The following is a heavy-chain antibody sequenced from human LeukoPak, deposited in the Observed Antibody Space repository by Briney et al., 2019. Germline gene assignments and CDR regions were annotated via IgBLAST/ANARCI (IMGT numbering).Heavy chain of an antibody. CDR3: AREGVGSYYGSGSSVDY. V-gene: IGHV4-34*01. J-gene: IGHJ4*02. D-gene: IGHD3-10*01. CDR2: INHSGST. Sequence: SETLSLTCAVYGGSFSGYYWSWIRQPPGKGLEWIGEINHSGSTNYNPSLKSRVTISVDTSKNQFSLKLSSVTAADTAVYYCAREGVGSYYGSGSSVDYWGQGTPVTVSS. CDR1: GGSFSGYY.